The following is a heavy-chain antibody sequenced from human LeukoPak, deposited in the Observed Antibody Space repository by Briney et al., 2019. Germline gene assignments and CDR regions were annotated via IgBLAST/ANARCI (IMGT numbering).Heavy chain of an antibody. V-gene: IGHV4-38-2*02. CDR1: GYSISSGYY. CDR3: ARDLIVPDAMTGSGSYSTDY. Sequence: SETLSLTCTVSGYSISSGYYWGWIRQPPGKGLEWIGSIYHSGRTFYNPSLKSRVTISVDTSKNQFSLKLSSVTAADTAVYYCARDLIVPDAMTGSGSYSTDYWGQGTLATVSS. CDR2: IYHSGRT. D-gene: IGHD3-10*01. J-gene: IGHJ4*02.